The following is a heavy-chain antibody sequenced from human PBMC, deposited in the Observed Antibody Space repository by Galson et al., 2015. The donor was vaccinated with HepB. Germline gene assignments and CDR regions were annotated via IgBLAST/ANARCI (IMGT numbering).Heavy chain of an antibody. CDR3: ARERTTVVTPYNWFDP. V-gene: IGHV1-69*04. CDR1: GGTFPSYA. Sequence: SVKVSCKASGGTFPSYAMLWVRQAPGQGLEWMGRIIPILGIANYAQKFQGRVTITADTSTSTAYMELSSLRSEDTAVYYGARERTTVVTPYNWFDPWGQGTLVTVSS. CDR2: IIPILGIA. J-gene: IGHJ5*02. D-gene: IGHD4-23*01.